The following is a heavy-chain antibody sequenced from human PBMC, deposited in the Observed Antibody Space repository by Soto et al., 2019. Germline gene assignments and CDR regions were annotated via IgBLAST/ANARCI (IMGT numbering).Heavy chain of an antibody. CDR2: IFHTGTT. J-gene: IGHJ3*02. Sequence: SETLSLTCTVSGGSITNYYYSWIRQPPGKGLERIGYIFHTGTTSYNPSLKSRVSLSLDTSQSQFSLKLNSVTSADTAVYYCTTEAYDNSGSLAFDIWGPGTLVT. CDR3: TTEAYDNSGSLAFDI. V-gene: IGHV4-59*08. D-gene: IGHD3-22*01. CDR1: GGSITNYY.